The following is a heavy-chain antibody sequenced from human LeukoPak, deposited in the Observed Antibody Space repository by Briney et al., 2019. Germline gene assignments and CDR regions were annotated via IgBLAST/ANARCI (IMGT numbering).Heavy chain of an antibody. D-gene: IGHD3-10*01. Sequence: GGSLRLSCAVSGFTVSSNYMSWVRQAPGKGLEWVSFIYSGGSTYYADSVKGRFTISRDNSNNTLYLRLNSLRAEDTAIYFCAKDRWYDGESGYFDHWGRGTLVTVSS. CDR1: GFTVSSNY. V-gene: IGHV3-53*01. CDR2: IYSGGST. J-gene: IGHJ4*02. CDR3: AKDRWYDGESGYFDH.